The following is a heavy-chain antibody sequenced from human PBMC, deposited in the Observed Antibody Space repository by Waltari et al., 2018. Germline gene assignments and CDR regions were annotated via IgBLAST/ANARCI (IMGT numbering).Heavy chain of an antibody. J-gene: IGHJ6*02. CDR2: ISYNERNI. V-gene: IGHV3-30*09. Sequence: QVQLVESGGGVVQPGRSLRLSCAAPEFTFSSYPMHWVRQAPGKGLEWVAVISYNERNIYYVDSVKGRFAISRDNSKKMLYLQMNSLRPEDTAVYYCARDYCDRTNCHGMDVWGQGTTVTVSS. CDR3: ARDYCDRTNCHGMDV. CDR1: EFTFSSYP. D-gene: IGHD3-22*01.